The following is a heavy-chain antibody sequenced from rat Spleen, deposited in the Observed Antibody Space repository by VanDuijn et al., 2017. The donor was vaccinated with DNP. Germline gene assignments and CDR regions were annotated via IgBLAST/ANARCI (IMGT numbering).Heavy chain of an antibody. V-gene: IGHV5-29*01. Sequence: EVQLVESGGGLVQPGRSLKLSCVGSGFIFSNYWMTWVRQAPTQGLEWVATIGYDGFTTYYRDSVKGRFTISRDNAKSTLYLQMDSLRSEDTAXXYXXXQDXXXYW. CDR3: XXQDXXXY. J-gene: IGHJ2*01. CDR2: IGYDGFTT. CDR1: GFIFSNYW.